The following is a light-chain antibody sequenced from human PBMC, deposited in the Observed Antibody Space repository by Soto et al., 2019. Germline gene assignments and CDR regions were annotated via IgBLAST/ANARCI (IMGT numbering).Light chain of an antibody. Sequence: QSALTQPRSVSGSPGQSVTISCTGTSSDVGAYNFVSWYQQHPGRVPKLMIYDVSRRPSRVPDRFSGSKSGNTASLTISGLQADDEADYYCCSYAGSYTVVFGGGTKLTVL. CDR3: CSYAGSYTVV. CDR2: DVS. V-gene: IGLV2-11*01. J-gene: IGLJ3*02. CDR1: SSDVGAYNF.